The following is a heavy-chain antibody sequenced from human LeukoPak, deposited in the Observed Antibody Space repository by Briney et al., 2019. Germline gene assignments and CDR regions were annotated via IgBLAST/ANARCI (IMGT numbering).Heavy chain of an antibody. D-gene: IGHD3-10*01. V-gene: IGHV3-48*04. Sequence: GGSLRLSCAASGFTFSTYSMNWVRQAPGKGLEWVSYINKSSNAMYYADSVKGRFIISRDNAKNTLYLQMNSLRAEDTAVYYYARAADYYASGIFYWGQGTLVTVSS. J-gene: IGHJ4*02. CDR3: ARAADYYASGIFY. CDR1: GFTFSTYS. CDR2: INKSSNAM.